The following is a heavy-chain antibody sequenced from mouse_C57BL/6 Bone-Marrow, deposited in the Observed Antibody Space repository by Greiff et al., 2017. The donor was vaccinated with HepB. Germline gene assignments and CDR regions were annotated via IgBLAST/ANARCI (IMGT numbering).Heavy chain of an antibody. V-gene: IGHV14-3*01. D-gene: IGHD2-2*01. CDR2: IDPANGNT. J-gene: IGHJ2*01. CDR3: AGGYDVY. Sequence: VQLQQPVAELVRPGASVKLSCTASGFTFKNSYMHWVKQRPEQGLEWIGRIDPANGNTNYAPKFEGKATITADTSSNTAYLQLSSLTSEDTAIYYCAGGYDVYWGQGTTLTVSS. CDR1: GFTFKNSY.